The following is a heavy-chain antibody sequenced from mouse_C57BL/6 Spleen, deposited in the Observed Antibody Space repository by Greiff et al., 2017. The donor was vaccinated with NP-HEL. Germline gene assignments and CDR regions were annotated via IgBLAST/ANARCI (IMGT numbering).Heavy chain of an antibody. CDR2: IDPENGDT. V-gene: IGHV14-4*01. J-gene: IGHJ2*01. Sequence: EVQGVESGAELVRPGASVKLSCTASGFNIKDDYMHWVKQRPEQGLEWIGWIDPENGDTEYASKFQGKATITADTSSNTAYLQLSSLTSEDTAVYYCTILLSGDWGQGTTLTVSS. D-gene: IGHD2-10*01. CDR1: GFNIKDDY. CDR3: TILLSGD.